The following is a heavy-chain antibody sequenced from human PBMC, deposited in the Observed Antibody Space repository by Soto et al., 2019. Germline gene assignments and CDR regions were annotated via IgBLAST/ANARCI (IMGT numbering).Heavy chain of an antibody. D-gene: IGHD6-6*01. V-gene: IGHV3-30-3*01. J-gene: IGHJ4*02. CDR2: ISYDGSNK. Sequence: GGSLRLSCAASGFTFSSYAMHWVRQAPGKGLEWVAVISYDGSNKYYADSVKGRFTISRDNSKNTLYLQMNSLRAEDTAVYYCARTIAARTPIAYWGQGTLVTVSS. CDR1: GFTFSSYA. CDR3: ARTIAARTPIAY.